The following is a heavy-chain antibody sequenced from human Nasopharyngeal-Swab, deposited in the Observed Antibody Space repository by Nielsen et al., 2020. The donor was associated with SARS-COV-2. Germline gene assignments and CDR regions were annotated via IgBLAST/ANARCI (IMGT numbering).Heavy chain of an antibody. CDR3: ARGPVDVLLWFGELFHSHGMDV. CDR2: INHSGST. CDR1: GGSISGYY. J-gene: IGHJ6*02. D-gene: IGHD3-10*01. Sequence: SETLSLTCTVSGGSISGYYWSWIRQPPGKGLEWIGEINHSGSTNYNPPLKSRVTISVDTSKNQFSLKLSSVTAADTAVYYCARGPVDVLLWFGELFHSHGMDVWGQGTTVTVSS. V-gene: IGHV4-34*01.